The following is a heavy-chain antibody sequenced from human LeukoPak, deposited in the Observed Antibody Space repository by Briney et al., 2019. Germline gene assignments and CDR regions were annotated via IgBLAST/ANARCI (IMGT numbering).Heavy chain of an antibody. Sequence: PSETLSLTCAVYGGSFSGYYWSWIRQPPGKGLEWIGEINHSGSTNYNPSLKSRVTISVDTSKNQFSLKLSSVTAADTAVYYCARTKLAAAGTHPDYWGQGTLVTVSS. CDR3: ARTKLAAAGTHPDY. CDR2: INHSGST. V-gene: IGHV4-34*01. D-gene: IGHD6-13*01. CDR1: GGSFSGYY. J-gene: IGHJ4*02.